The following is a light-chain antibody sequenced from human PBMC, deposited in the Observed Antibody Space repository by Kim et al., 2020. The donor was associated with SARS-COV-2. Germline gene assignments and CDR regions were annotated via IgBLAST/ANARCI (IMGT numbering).Light chain of an antibody. V-gene: IGKV3-15*01. CDR3: QQYHNWPPLT. CDR2: DAS. J-gene: IGKJ4*01. Sequence: VMTQSPVTLSVSPGERATLSCRARRSIGSNLAWYQQKPGQAPRLLIYDASSRATGVPARFSGSGSGTDFTLTITSLQSDDFAIYYCQQYHNWPPLTFGGGTKLEI. CDR1: RSIGSN.